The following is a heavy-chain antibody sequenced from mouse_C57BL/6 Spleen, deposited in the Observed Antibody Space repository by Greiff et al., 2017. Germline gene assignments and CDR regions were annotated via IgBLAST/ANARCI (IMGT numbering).Heavy chain of an antibody. V-gene: IGHV1-76*01. D-gene: IGHD1-1*01. J-gene: IGHJ2*01. Sequence: VKLMESGAELVRPGASVKLSCKASGYTFTDYYINWVKQRPGQGLEWIARIYPGSGNTYYNEKFKGKATLTAEKSSSTAYMQLSSLTSEDSAVYFCARASGSRFDYWGQGTTLTVSS. CDR1: GYTFTDYY. CDR3: ARASGSRFDY. CDR2: IYPGSGNT.